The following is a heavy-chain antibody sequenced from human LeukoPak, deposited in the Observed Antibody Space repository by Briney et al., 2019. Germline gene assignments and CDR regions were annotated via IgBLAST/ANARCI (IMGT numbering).Heavy chain of an antibody. CDR1: GGSISSYF. Sequence: SETLSLTCTVSGGSISSYFWSWIRQPPGKGLEWIGEINHSGSTNYNPSLKSRVTISVDTSKNQFSLKLSSVTAADTAVYYCAIKTSHNWFDPWGQGTLVTVSS. CDR2: INHSGST. V-gene: IGHV4-34*01. CDR3: AIKTSHNWFDP. J-gene: IGHJ5*02.